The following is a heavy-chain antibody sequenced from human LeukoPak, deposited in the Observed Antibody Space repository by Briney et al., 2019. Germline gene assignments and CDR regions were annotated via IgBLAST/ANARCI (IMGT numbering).Heavy chain of an antibody. CDR3: ARTRYYYNSRSYGAPYYFDY. J-gene: IGHJ4*02. CDR1: GGSISRSSYY. D-gene: IGHD3-10*01. V-gene: IGHV4-39*01. Sequence: KPSETLSLTCSVSGGSISRSSYYWGWIRQPPGKGPEWIGSVYYGGNTYYNPSLKSRVTISVDTSKNQFSLKLSSVTAADTAVYYCARTRYYYNSRSYGAPYYFDYWGQGTLVTVSS. CDR2: VYYGGNT.